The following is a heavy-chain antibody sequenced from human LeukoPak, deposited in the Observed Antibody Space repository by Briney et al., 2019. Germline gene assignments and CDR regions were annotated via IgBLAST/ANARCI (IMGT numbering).Heavy chain of an antibody. D-gene: IGHD6-19*01. CDR1: GFAFSSQD. V-gene: IGHV3-23*01. Sequence: GGSLRLSCAASGFAFSSQDMGWVRQAPGKGLEWVSAISDSGGRTYYADSVRGRFTISRDNSKNMLFLQMNSLRADDTAVYYCAKDARRTSGWYFFDYWGQGTLVTVSS. J-gene: IGHJ4*02. CDR3: AKDARRTSGWYFFDY. CDR2: ISDSGGRT.